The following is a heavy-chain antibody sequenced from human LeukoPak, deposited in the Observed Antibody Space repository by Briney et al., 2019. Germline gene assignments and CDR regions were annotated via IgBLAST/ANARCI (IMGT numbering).Heavy chain of an antibody. CDR1: GYSFTSYW. J-gene: IGHJ4*02. CDR3: ARCQLPYYFDY. CDR2: IYPGDSDT. V-gene: IGHV5-51*01. Sequence: GESLKISCKGSGYSFTSYWIGWVRPMAGKGLDWMGIIYPGDSDTRYSPSFQGQVTISADKSISTAYLQWSSLRASDTAMYYCARCQLPYYFDYWGQGTLVTVSS. D-gene: IGHD2-2*01.